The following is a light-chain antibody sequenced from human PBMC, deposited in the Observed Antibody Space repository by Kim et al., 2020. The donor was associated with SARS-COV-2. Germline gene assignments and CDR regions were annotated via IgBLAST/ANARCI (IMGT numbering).Light chain of an antibody. CDR2: KAS. V-gene: IGKV1-5*03. CDR1: EPISKW. J-gene: IGKJ1*01. Sequence: DIQMTQSPPTLSASVGDRVTITCRASEPISKWLAWFQQKPGKAPKLLIYKASTLESGVPSRFSGSGAGTEFTLTISSLQPDDFATYYCQQYNSHWTFGQGTKVDIK. CDR3: QQYNSHWT.